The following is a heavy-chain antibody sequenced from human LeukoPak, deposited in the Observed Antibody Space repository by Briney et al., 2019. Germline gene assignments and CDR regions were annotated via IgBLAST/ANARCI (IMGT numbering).Heavy chain of an antibody. V-gene: IGHV7-4-1*02. D-gene: IGHD3-16*01. Sequence: ASVKVSCKASGYTFSSNVLNWVRQAPGQGLEWMGWINTNTGNPTYAQGFTGRFVFSLDTSVSTAYLQISSLKAEDTAVYYCARGTPFGGHWGQGTLVTVSS. CDR2: INTNTGNP. CDR1: GYTFSSNV. J-gene: IGHJ4*02. CDR3: ARGTPFGGH.